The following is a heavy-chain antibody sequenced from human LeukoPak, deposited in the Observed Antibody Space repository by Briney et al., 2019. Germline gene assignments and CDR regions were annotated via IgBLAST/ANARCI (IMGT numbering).Heavy chain of an antibody. J-gene: IGHJ4*02. CDR3: AKAPVVGATGYFDY. CDR2: ISGSGGST. D-gene: IGHD1-26*01. V-gene: IGHV3-23*01. Sequence: GGSLRLSCAASGFTFSSHAMSWVRQAPGEGLEWVSAISGSGGSTYYADSVKGRFTISRDNSKNTLYLQMNSLRAEDTAVYYCAKAPVVGATGYFDYWGQGTLVTVSS. CDR1: GFTFSSHA.